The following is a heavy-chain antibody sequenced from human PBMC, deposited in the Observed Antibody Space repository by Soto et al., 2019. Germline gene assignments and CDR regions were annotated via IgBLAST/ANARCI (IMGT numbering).Heavy chain of an antibody. CDR2: IKHDGSES. CDR1: GFTFSSYW. CDR3: PRGRGWSYY. V-gene: IGHV3-7*04. J-gene: IGHJ4*02. Sequence: EVQLVESGGGLVQPGGSLRLSCAASGFTFSSYWMTWVRQAPGKALEWLANIKHDGSESNYVDSVKGRFTISRDNAENSVYLQMNSLRVEDTAVYYCPRGRGWSYYGGGGPLVTVSS. D-gene: IGHD6-19*01.